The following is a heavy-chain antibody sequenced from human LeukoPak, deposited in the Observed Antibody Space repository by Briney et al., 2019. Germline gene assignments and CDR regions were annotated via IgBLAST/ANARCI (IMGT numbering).Heavy chain of an antibody. D-gene: IGHD3-22*01. CDR1: GFSVRTNF. V-gene: IGHV3-53*01. CDR3: TRSGYRHPYHFDS. Sequence: GGSLRLSCAVSGFSVRTNFMSWVRQAPGKGLEWVSVIFTGGGTDHADSVKGRFTISRDNSKNTLSLQMNSLRAEDTAIHYCTRSGYRHPYHFDSWGQGTLVTVSS. CDR2: IFTGGGT. J-gene: IGHJ4*02.